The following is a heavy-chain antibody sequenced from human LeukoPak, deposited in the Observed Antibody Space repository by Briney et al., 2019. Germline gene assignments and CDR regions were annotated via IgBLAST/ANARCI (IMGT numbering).Heavy chain of an antibody. J-gene: IGHJ4*02. CDR2: LSTYNGNT. CDR3: ARVISSSWYHHDY. Sequence: ASVKVSCKASGHTFTSDGFSWVRQAPGQGLEWMGWLSTYNGNTNYAQKFQGRVTMTTDTSTSTAYMELRSLRFDDTAVYYCARVISSSWYHHDYWGQGTLVTVSS. CDR1: GHTFTSDG. D-gene: IGHD6-13*01. V-gene: IGHV1-18*01.